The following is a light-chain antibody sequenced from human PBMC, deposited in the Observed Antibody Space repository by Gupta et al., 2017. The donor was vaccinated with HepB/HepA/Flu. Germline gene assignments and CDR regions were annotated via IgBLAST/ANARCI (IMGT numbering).Light chain of an antibody. CDR3: QQYNSYYT. V-gene: IGKV1-5*03. CDR1: QSISSW. Sequence: IQMTHPPSILSASVGDRVTITCRASQSISSWLAWYQQKPGKAPKLLIYKTSSLESGAPSRFSGCGSGTEFTLTIISLQPDDVATYYCQQYNSYYTFGQGTKLEIK. J-gene: IGKJ2*01. CDR2: KTS.